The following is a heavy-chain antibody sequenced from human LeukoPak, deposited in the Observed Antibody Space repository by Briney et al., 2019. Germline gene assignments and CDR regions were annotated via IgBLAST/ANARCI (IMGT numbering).Heavy chain of an antibody. CDR1: GGSISSYY. V-gene: IGHV4-59*01. J-gene: IGHJ5*02. Sequence: SETLSLTCTVSGGSISSYYWSWIRQPPGKGLEWIGYIYYSGTTNYNPSLKSRVTISIDTSKNQFSLKLSSVTAADTAVYYCASGLRYCSSTSCLNWFDPWGQGTLVTVSS. CDR3: ASGLRYCSSTSCLNWFDP. D-gene: IGHD2-2*01. CDR2: IYYSGTT.